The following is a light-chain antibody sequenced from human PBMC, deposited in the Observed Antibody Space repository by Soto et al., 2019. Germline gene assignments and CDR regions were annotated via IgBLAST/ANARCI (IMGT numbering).Light chain of an antibody. Sequence: EVVMTQSPATLSVSPWERATLSCRASQSVGSNLAWYQQRPGQAPRLLIYGASTRATGIPARFSGSESGTEFTLTISSLQSEDFAVYSCQQYDEWPWTFGQGTKVDI. CDR1: QSVGSN. J-gene: IGKJ1*01. V-gene: IGKV3-15*01. CDR2: GAS. CDR3: QQYDEWPWT.